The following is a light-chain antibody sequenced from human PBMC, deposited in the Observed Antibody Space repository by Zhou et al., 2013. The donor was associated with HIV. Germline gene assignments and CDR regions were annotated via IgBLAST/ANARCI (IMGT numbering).Light chain of an antibody. J-gene: IGKJ4*01. CDR3: QQYGSSFI. CDR2: DAS. V-gene: IGKV3-11*01. CDR1: QSVSSY. Sequence: EIVLTQSPATLSLSPGERATLSCRASQSVSSYLAWYQQKPGQAPRLLIYDASNRATGIPARFSGRGSGTDFTLTISSLEPEDFGVYYCQQYGSSFIFGGGTKVEIK.